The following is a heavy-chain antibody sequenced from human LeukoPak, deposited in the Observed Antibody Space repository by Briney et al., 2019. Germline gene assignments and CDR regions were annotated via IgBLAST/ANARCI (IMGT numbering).Heavy chain of an antibody. Sequence: GGSLRLSCAASGFTFSTYAMSWVRQAPGKGLERVSVIYSGGSTYYADSVKGGFTISRDNSKNTLYLQMNSLRAEDTAVYYCARNGLLPNAKEYFQHWGQGTLVTVSS. V-gene: IGHV3-66*01. CDR1: GFTFSTYA. J-gene: IGHJ1*01. CDR2: IYSGGST. CDR3: ARNGLLPNAKEYFQH. D-gene: IGHD2-2*01.